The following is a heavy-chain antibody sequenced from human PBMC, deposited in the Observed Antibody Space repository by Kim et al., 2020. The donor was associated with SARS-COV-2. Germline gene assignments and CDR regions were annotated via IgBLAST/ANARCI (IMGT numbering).Heavy chain of an antibody. V-gene: IGHV3-21*01. CDR2: ISSSSSYI. D-gene: IGHD3-16*02. CDR3: ARDSYIWGSYRYGGYNWFDP. J-gene: IGHJ5*02. Sequence: GGSLRLSCAASGFTFSSYSMNWVRQAPGKVLEWVSCISSSSSYIYYADSVKGRFTISRDNAKNSLYLQMNSLRAEDTAVYYCARDSYIWGSYRYGGYNWFDPWGQGTLVTVSS. CDR1: GFTFSSYS.